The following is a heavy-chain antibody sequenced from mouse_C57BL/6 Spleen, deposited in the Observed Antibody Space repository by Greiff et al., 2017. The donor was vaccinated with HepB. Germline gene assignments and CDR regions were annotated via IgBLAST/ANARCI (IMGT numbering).Heavy chain of an antibody. CDR3: ARRDYYGSRYAMDY. CDR1: GYTFTSYW. CDR2: IHPNSGST. V-gene: IGHV1-64*01. J-gene: IGHJ4*01. Sequence: QVQLKQPGAELVKPGASVKLSCKASGYTFTSYWMHWVKQRPGQGLEWIGMIHPNSGSTNYNEKFKSKATLTVDKSSSTAYMQLSSLTSEDSAVYYCARRDYYGSRYAMDYWGQGTSVTVSS. D-gene: IGHD1-1*01.